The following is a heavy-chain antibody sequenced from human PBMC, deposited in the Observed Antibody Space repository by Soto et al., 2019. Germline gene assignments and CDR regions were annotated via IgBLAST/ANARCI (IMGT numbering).Heavy chain of an antibody. D-gene: IGHD3-10*01. J-gene: IGHJ4*02. CDR3: AKLWFGELLSVGYYFDY. CDR1: GFTFSSYA. CDR2: ISGSGGST. V-gene: IGHV3-23*01. Sequence: GGSLRLSCAASGFTFSSYAMSWVRQAPGKGLEWVSAISGSGGSTYYADSVKGRFTISRDNSKNTLYLQMNSLRAEDTAVYYCAKLWFGELLSVGYYFDYWGQGTLVTVSS.